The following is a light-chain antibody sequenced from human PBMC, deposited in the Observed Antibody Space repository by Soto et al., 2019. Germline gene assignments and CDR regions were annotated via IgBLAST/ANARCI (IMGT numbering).Light chain of an antibody. Sequence: SYELTQPPSVSVAPGQTARITCGGNNSGSKSVHWYQQKPGQAPVLVVDEDSDRPSGIPERFSGSNSGNTATLTISRVAAGDEADYFCHVWDSSSEHVFGTGTKVTVL. V-gene: IGLV3-21*02. CDR2: EDS. CDR3: HVWDSSSEHV. CDR1: NSGSKS. J-gene: IGLJ1*01.